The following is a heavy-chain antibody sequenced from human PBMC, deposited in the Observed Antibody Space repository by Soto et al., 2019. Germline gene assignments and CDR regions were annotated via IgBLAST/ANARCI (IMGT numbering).Heavy chain of an antibody. CDR2: IYYSGST. J-gene: IGHJ4*02. CDR1: GGSVSSGSYY. D-gene: IGHD5-18*01. CDR3: ARVKEYSYGPLDY. Sequence: PSETLSLTCTVSGGSVSSGSYYWSWIRQPPGKGLEWIGYIYYSGSTNYNPSLKSRVTISVDTSKNQFSLKLSSVTAADTAVYYCARVKEYSYGPLDYWGQGTLVTVSS. V-gene: IGHV4-61*01.